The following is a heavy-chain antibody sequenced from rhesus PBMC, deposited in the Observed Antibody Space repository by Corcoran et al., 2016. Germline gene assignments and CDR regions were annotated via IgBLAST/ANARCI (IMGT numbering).Heavy chain of an antibody. D-gene: IGHD4-29*01. CDR1: GGSISSGYYY. CDR2: ITYSGST. J-gene: IGHJ4*01. V-gene: IGHV4-122*02. CDR3: AREGTVADDY. Sequence: QVQLQESGPGRVKPSETLSLTCAVSGGSISSGYYYWSWIRQPPGKGLEWIGYITYSGSTSYNPSLKGRVTISRDTSKNQFSLKLSSVTAADTAVYYCAREGTVADDYWGQGVLVTVSS.